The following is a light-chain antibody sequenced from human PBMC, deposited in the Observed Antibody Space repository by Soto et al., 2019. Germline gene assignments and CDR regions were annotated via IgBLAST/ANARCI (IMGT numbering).Light chain of an antibody. V-gene: IGLV2-14*01. J-gene: IGLJ1*01. Sequence: QSVLTQPASVSGSPGQSITISCTGTSSDVGGYNYVSWYQQHPGKAPKLMIYDVSNRPSGVSNRFSGSKSGNTASLTISGLHAEDEADYYSIAYTSSSIPYVFGNGSKVTVL. CDR2: DVS. CDR1: SSDVGGYNY. CDR3: IAYTSSSIPYV.